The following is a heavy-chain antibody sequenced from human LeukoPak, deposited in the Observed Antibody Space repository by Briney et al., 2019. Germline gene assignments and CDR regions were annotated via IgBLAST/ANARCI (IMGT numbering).Heavy chain of an antibody. Sequence: GGSLRLSCAASGFTFSSYAMHWVRQAPGKGLEWVAVISYDGSNKYYADSVKGRFTISRDNSKNTLYLQMNSLRAEDTAVYYCARVSRENGYYYEEYWGQGSLVTVSS. CDR2: ISYDGSNK. CDR3: ARVSRENGYYYEEY. D-gene: IGHD3-22*01. V-gene: IGHV3-30*04. J-gene: IGHJ4*02. CDR1: GFTFSSYA.